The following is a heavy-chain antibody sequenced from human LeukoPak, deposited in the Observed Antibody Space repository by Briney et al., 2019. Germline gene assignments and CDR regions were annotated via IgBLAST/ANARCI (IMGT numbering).Heavy chain of an antibody. CDR3: SRGLDSRKLGY. V-gene: IGHV4-31*03. D-gene: IGHD3-22*01. CDR1: GASFNTDDQY. Sequence: PSETLSLTCTVSGASFNTDDQYWNWIRQRPGKGLEWIGSIHPSGMLYNNPSLESRVTMSRDTSKNQFSLNLNSVTAADTAVYSCSRGLDSRKLGYWGQGILVTVPS. J-gene: IGHJ4*02. CDR2: IHPSGML.